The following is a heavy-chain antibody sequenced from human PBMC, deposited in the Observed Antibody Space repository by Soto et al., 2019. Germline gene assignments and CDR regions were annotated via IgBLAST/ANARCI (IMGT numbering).Heavy chain of an antibody. CDR1: GGSISSYY. Sequence: SETLSLTCTVSGGSISSYYWSWIRQPPGQGLEWIGYIYYSGTTDYNPSLKSRITISLDTSKNQFSLKLSSVTAADTAVYYCASARTLYYFDYWGQRTPVTVSS. J-gene: IGHJ4*02. D-gene: IGHD1-7*01. CDR2: IYYSGTT. CDR3: ASARTLYYFDY. V-gene: IGHV4-59*01.